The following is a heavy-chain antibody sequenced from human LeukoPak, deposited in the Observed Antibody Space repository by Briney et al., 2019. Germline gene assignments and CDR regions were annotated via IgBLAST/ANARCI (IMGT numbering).Heavy chain of an antibody. V-gene: IGHV4-39*07. CDR1: GGSISSSRSY. Sequence: SETLSLTCSVSGGSISSSRSYWGWIRQTPGKGLEWVGSIYYNGDTYYNPSFKSRVSMSVDTAKNQISLILTSVTAADTAVYYCARRYSSSWYSWYYFDYWGQGTLVTVSS. CDR2: IYYNGDT. D-gene: IGHD6-13*01. CDR3: ARRYSSSWYSWYYFDY. J-gene: IGHJ4*02.